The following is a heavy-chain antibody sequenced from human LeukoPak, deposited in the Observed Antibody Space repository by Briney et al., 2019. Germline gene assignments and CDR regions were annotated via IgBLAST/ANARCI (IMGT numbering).Heavy chain of an antibody. V-gene: IGHV3-23*01. D-gene: IGHD2-2*01. J-gene: IGHJ4*02. CDR3: AKPMPLDY. CDR1: XXXXXXXX. Sequence: GGSXRLSCAXXXXXXXXXXXXXXRQXXXXGLEWVSAISGSGGSTYYADSVKGRFTISRDNSKNTLYLQMNSLRAEDTAVYYCAKPMPLDYWGQGTLVTVSS. CDR2: ISGSGGST.